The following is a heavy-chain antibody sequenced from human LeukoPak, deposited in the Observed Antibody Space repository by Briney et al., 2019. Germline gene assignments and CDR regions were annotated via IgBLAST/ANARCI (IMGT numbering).Heavy chain of an antibody. CDR1: GYTFTGYY. Sequence: ASVKVSCKASGYTFTGYYMHWVRQAPGQGLEWMGWINPNSGGTNYAQKFQGRVTMTRETSISTAYMELSRLRSDDTAVYYCARGCSSTSCYGGGDYYYMHIWGKGTTDTVSS. CDR3: ARGCSSTSCYGGGDYYYMHI. J-gene: IGHJ6*03. D-gene: IGHD2-2*01. CDR2: INPNSGGT. V-gene: IGHV1-2*02.